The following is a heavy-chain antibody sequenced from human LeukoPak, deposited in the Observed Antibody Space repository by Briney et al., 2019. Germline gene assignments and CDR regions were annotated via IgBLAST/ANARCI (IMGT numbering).Heavy chain of an antibody. J-gene: IGHJ3*02. D-gene: IGHD6-6*01. Sequence: PGGSLRLSCAASGFTFSSYSMNWVRQAPGKGLEWVSCISSSSSTIYYADSVKGRFTISRDNAKNSLYLQMNSLRAEDTAVYYCARDRSSSSDAFDIWGQGTMVTVSS. V-gene: IGHV3-48*04. CDR3: ARDRSSSSDAFDI. CDR1: GFTFSSYS. CDR2: ISSSSSTI.